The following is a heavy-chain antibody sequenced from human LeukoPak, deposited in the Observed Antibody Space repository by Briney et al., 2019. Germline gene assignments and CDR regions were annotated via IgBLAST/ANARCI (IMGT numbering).Heavy chain of an antibody. V-gene: IGHV1-46*01. CDR2: INPSGGST. J-gene: IGHJ4*02. D-gene: IGHD3-16*01. Sequence: ASMKVSCKASGYTFTSYYMHWVRQAPGQGLEWMGIINPSGGSTSYAQKFQGRVTMTRDTSTSTVYMELSSLRSEDTAVYYCARVGGEGYFDYWGQGTLVTVSS. CDR1: GYTFTSYY. CDR3: ARVGGEGYFDY.